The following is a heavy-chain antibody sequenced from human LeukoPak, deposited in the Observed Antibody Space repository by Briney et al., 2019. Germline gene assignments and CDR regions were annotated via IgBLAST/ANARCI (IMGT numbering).Heavy chain of an antibody. V-gene: IGHV4-59*01. D-gene: IGHD2-2*01. CDR2: IYYSGST. J-gene: IGHJ5*02. CDR3: ASVVPAVRGGFDP. Sequence: PSETLSLTCTVSGGSLSSYYWSWLRQPPGKGLEWIGYIYYSGSTNYNPSLKSRVTISVDTSKNQFSLKLSSVTAADTAVYYCASVVPAVRGGFDPWGQGTLVTVSS. CDR1: GGSLSSYY.